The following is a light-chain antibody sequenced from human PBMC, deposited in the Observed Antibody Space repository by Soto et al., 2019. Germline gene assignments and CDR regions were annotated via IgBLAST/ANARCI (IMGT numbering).Light chain of an antibody. CDR3: QQYNSYPLT. Sequence: DTQMTQSPSTLSASVGDTVTITCRARQNINNWLAWYQQKPEKVPKLLIYGASTLEDGVPSRFSGSRSGTEFTLTINSLQPDDFATYYCQQYNSYPLTFGGGTKVEIK. CDR1: QNINNW. J-gene: IGKJ4*01. V-gene: IGKV1-5*01. CDR2: GAS.